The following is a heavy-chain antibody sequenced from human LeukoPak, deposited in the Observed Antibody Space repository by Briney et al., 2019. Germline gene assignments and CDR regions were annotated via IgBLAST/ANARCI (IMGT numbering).Heavy chain of an antibody. CDR1: GFTFSSYA. V-gene: IGHV3-23*01. Sequence: GGSLRLSCAASGFTFSSYAMSWVRQAPGKGLEWVSGINNSGGTTYYADSVKGRFTISRDNSKNTLYLQMNSLRAEDTAVYYCAKDVRGYTYGPGDYWGQGTLVTVSS. J-gene: IGHJ4*02. D-gene: IGHD5-18*01. CDR2: INNSGGTT. CDR3: AKDVRGYTYGPGDY.